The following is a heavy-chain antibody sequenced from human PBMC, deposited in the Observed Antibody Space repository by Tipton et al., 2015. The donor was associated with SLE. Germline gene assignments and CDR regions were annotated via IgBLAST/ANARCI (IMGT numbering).Heavy chain of an antibody. D-gene: IGHD3-3*01. CDR2: RHHGGST. CDR3: ARGILEWPEY. CDR1: GGSISSHY. Sequence: TLSLTCTVSGGSISSHYWSWIRQPPGKGLEWIGSRHHGGSTNYNPSLKSRVTISVDTSKNQFSLKLSSVTAADTAVYYCARGILEWPEYWGQGTLLTVSS. V-gene: IGHV4-59*11. J-gene: IGHJ4*02.